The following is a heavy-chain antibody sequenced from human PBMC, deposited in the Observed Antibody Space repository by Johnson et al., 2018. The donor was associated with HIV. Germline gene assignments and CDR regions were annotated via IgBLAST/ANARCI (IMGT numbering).Heavy chain of an antibody. CDR1: GFTFSSYA. D-gene: IGHD1/OR15-1a*01. J-gene: IGHJ3*02. CDR2: ISYDGSNK. CDR3: AKEQPARAFDI. Sequence: QVQLVESGGGVVQPGRSLRLSCAASGFTFSSYAMHWVRQAPGKGLEWVAVISYDGSNKYYADSVKGRFTISRDSSKNTLYLQMNSLRAEDMAVYYCAKEQPARAFDIWGQGTMVTVSS. V-gene: IGHV3-30*04.